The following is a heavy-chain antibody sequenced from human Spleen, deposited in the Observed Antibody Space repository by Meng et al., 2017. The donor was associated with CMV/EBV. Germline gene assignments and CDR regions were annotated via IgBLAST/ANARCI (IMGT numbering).Heavy chain of an antibody. D-gene: IGHD5-18*01. Sequence: GGSLRLSCAGSGFTFGYYAMHWVRQAPGRGLEWVSFISSSGSTIYYADSVKGRFTISRDNAKNSLYLQMDSLRAEDTAIYYCARDRGYSHGYAFDYWGQGTLVTVSS. CDR2: ISSSGSTI. J-gene: IGHJ4*02. CDR3: ARDRGYSHGYAFDY. CDR1: GFTFGYYA. V-gene: IGHV3-48*03.